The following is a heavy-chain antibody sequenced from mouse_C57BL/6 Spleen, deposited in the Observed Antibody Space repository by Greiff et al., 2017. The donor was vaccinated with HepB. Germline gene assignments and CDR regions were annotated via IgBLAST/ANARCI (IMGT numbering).Heavy chain of an antibody. CDR3: TTGNTVDY. J-gene: IGHJ2*01. V-gene: IGHV14-4*01. Sequence: VQLMESGAELVRPGASVKLSCTASGFNIKDDYMHWVKQRPEQGLEWIGWIDPENGDTEYASKFQGRATITADTSSNTAYLQLSSLTSEDTAVYYCTTGNTVDYWGQGTTLTVSS. CDR2: IDPENGDT. CDR1: GFNIKDDY. D-gene: IGHD1-1*01.